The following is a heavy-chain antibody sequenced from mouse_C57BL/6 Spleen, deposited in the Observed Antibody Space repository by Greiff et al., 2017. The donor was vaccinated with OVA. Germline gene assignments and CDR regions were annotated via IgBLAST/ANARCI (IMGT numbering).Heavy chain of an antibody. D-gene: IGHD1-1*01. CDR2: IDPSDSYT. Sequence: VQLQQPGAELVMPGASVKLSCKASGYTFTSYWMHWVKQRPGQGLEWIGEIDPSDSYTNYNQKFKGKSTLTVDKSSSTAYMQLSSLTSEDSAVYYCARFGAYRSSPVYAIDYWGQGTTVTVSS. V-gene: IGHV1-69*01. J-gene: IGHJ4*01. CDR3: ARFGAYRSSPVYAIDY. CDR1: GYTFTSYW.